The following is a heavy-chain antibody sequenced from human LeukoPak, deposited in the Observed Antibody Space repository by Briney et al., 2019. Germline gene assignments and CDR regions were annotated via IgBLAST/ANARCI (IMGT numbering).Heavy chain of an antibody. CDR3: ARYLIGRYDYIWGSSRHDAFDI. J-gene: IGHJ3*02. CDR1: GFTVSSNY. D-gene: IGHD3-16*01. Sequence: GGSLRLSCAASGFTVSSNYMSWVRQTPGKGLEWVSVIYSGGSTYYADSVKGRFTISRDNSKNTLYLQMNSLRAEDTAVYYCARYLIGRYDYIWGSSRHDAFDIWGQGTMVTVSS. CDR2: IYSGGST. V-gene: IGHV3-53*01.